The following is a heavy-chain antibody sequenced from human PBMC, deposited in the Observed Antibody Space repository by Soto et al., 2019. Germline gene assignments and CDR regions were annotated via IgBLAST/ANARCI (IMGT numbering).Heavy chain of an antibody. CDR3: ARGNRITMVRGVTRKDYYYGMDV. CDR2: IIPIFGTA. Sequence: SVKVSCKASGGTFSSYAISWVRQAPGQGLEWMGGIIPIFGTANYAQKFQGRVTITADESTSTAYMELSSLRSEDTAVYYCARGNRITMVRGVTRKDYYYGMDVWGQGTTVTVSS. J-gene: IGHJ6*02. D-gene: IGHD3-10*01. CDR1: GGTFSSYA. V-gene: IGHV1-69*13.